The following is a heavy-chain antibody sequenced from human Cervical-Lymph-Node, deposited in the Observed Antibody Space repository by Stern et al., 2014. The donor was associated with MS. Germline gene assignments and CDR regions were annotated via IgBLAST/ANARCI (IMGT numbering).Heavy chain of an antibody. CDR2: ISRSSTYI. CDR3: ARATF. J-gene: IGHJ6*02. CDR1: GFTFNFHS. Sequence: EVQLVESGGGLVKPGGSLRLSCAASGFTFNFHSMYWVRQAPGKGLEWVSSISRSSTYIYYADSVKGRFTISRDNARNSLYLHKNSLRAEDTAVYYCARATFLGQGTTVTVSS. V-gene: IGHV3-21*01.